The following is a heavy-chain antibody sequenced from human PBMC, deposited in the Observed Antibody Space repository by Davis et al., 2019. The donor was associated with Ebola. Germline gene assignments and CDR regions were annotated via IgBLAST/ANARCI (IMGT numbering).Heavy chain of an antibody. J-gene: IGHJ5*02. V-gene: IGHV4-31*03. CDR1: GGSISSGGYY. CDR3: ARDAISSGYAS. CDR2: IYYSGST. Sequence: SETLSLTCTVSGGSISSGGYYWSWIRQHPGKGLEWIGYIYYSGSTYYNPSLKSRVTISVDKSKNQFSLKLSSVTAADTAVYYCARDAISSGYASWGQGTLVTVSS. D-gene: IGHD5-12*01.